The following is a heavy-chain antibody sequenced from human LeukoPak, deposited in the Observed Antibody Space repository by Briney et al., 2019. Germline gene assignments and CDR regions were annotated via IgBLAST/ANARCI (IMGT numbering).Heavy chain of an antibody. CDR2: IRYDGSNK. D-gene: IGHD3-10*01. V-gene: IGHV3-30*02. Sequence: GGSLRLSCAASGFTFSSYSMHWVRQAPGKGLEWVAFIRYDGSNKYYADSVKGRFTISRDNSKNTLHLQMNSLRAEDTAVYYCAKDAKYGSGSYSLPAYFQHWGQGTLVTVSS. CDR1: GFTFSSYS. CDR3: AKDAKYGSGSYSLPAYFQH. J-gene: IGHJ1*01.